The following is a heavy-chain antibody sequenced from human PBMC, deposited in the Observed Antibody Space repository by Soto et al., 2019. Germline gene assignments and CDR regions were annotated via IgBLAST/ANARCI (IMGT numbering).Heavy chain of an antibody. D-gene: IGHD5-12*01. CDR1: GYTFTGSY. Sequence: ASVKVSCKASGYTFTGSYMHWVRQAPGKGLEWMGWINPNSGGTNYAQKFQGWVTMTRDTSISTAYMELSRLRSDDTAVYYCARGAATILDYYYYMDVWGKGTTVTSP. CDR3: ARGAATILDYYYYMDV. J-gene: IGHJ6*03. CDR2: INPNSGGT. V-gene: IGHV1-2*04.